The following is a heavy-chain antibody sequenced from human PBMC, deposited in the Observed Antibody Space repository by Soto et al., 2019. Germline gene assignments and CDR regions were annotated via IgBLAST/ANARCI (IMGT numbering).Heavy chain of an antibody. CDR1: GYTFTCYY. J-gene: IGHJ4*02. CDR3: ARANYTAAILF. D-gene: IGHD2-2*01. V-gene: IGHV1-46*01. Sequence: ASVKVSCKASGYTFTCYYIHWVRQAPGQGLEWMGIINPSGGSTSYAQKFQGRVTMTRDTSTSTVYMELSSLRSEDTAVYYCARANYTAAILFWGQRTLVTVSS. CDR2: INPSGGST.